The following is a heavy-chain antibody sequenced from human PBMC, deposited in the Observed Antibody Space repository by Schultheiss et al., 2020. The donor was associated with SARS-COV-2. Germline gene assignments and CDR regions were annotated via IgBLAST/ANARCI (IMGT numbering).Heavy chain of an antibody. CDR1: GFTFSSYA. CDR2: IYSGGST. Sequence: GGSLRLSCAASGFTFSSYAMHWVRQAPGKGLEWVSVIYSGGSTYYADSVKGRFTISRDNSKNTLYLQMNSLRAEDTAVYYCAKDRVVEMATIYDYWGQGTLVTVSS. D-gene: IGHD5-24*01. J-gene: IGHJ4*02. CDR3: AKDRVVEMATIYDY. V-gene: IGHV3-23*03.